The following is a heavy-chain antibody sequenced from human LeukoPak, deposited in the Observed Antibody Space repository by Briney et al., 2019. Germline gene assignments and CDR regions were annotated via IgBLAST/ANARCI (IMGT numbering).Heavy chain of an antibody. CDR2: ISSSGNTI. J-gene: IGHJ5*02. Sequence: GGSLRLSCAASGFTFSDYYMSWIRQAPGKGLEWVSYISSSGNTIYYADSVKGRFTISRDNAKNSLYLQMNSLRAEDTAVYYCARTLLYYYDSSGLHPWGQGTLVTVSS. V-gene: IGHV3-11*04. CDR3: ARTLLYYYDSSGLHP. CDR1: GFTFSDYY. D-gene: IGHD3-22*01.